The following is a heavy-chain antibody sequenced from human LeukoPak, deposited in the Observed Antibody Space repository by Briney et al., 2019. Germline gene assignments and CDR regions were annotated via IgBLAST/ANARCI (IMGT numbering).Heavy chain of an antibody. CDR1: GGSISSYY. CDR2: IYYSGIT. CDR3: ARGGRYDSSGYYYFDY. V-gene: IGHV4-59*12. Sequence: PSETLSLTCTVSGGSISSYYWSWIRQPPGKGLEWIGYIYYSGITNYNPSLKSRVTISVDTSKNQFSLKLSSVTAADTAVYYCARGGRYDSSGYYYFDYWGQGTLVTVSS. D-gene: IGHD3-22*01. J-gene: IGHJ4*02.